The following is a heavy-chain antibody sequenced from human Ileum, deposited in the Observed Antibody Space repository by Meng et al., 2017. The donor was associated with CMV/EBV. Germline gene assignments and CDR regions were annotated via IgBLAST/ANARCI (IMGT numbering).Heavy chain of an antibody. CDR2: LSIHDGHT. V-gene: IGHV1-18*01. Sequence: CRASGYSFSNFGITWVRQAPGRGLAWMGYLSIHDGHTKYAKNVQGRVTMTADISTSTGYMELTSLTSDDTAVYYCAREFRVRWELGHWGQGTLVTVSS. CDR1: GYSFSNFG. D-gene: IGHD4-23*01. CDR3: AREFRVRWELGH. J-gene: IGHJ4*02.